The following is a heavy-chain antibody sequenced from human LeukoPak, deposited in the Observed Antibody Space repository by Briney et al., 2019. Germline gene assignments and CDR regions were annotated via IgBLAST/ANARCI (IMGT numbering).Heavy chain of an antibody. CDR1: GGSFSGYY. CDR2: INHSGST. D-gene: IGHD3-10*01. J-gene: IGHJ4*02. Sequence: PSETLSLTCAVYGGSFSGYYWSWIRQPPGKGLEWIGEINHSGSTNYNPSLKSRVTISVDTSNNQFSLKLSSVTAADTAVYYCARLWLGERPPDYWGQGTLVTVSS. V-gene: IGHV4-34*01. CDR3: ARLWLGERPPDY.